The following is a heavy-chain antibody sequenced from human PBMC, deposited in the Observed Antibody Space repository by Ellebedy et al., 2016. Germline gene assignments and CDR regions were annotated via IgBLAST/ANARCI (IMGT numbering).Heavy chain of an antibody. CDR3: ARDHSSGDSGTLGMDV. V-gene: IGHV3-74*01. Sequence: GESLKISCAASGFTFSSYWMHWVRQAPGKGLVWVSRINSDGSSTSYADSVKGRFTISRDNAKNSLYLQMNSLRAEDTAVYYCARDHSSGDSGTLGMDVWGQGTTVTVSS. J-gene: IGHJ6*02. CDR1: GFTFSSYW. D-gene: IGHD6-19*01. CDR2: INSDGSST.